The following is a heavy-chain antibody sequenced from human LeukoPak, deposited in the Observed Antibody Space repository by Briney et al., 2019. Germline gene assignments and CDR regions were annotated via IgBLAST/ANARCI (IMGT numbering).Heavy chain of an antibody. D-gene: IGHD2-2*02. Sequence: GGSLRLSCAASGFTFSTYGMHWVRQAPGKGLEWVAFIRNDGSNKNYADSVKGRFTISRDNSQNTLYLQMNSLRADDTAVYYCARVTPGYCSSTSCYTGSNYYYYMDVWGKGTTVTVSS. CDR2: IRNDGSNK. CDR3: ARVTPGYCSSTSCYTGSNYYYYMDV. CDR1: GFTFSTYG. V-gene: IGHV3-30*02. J-gene: IGHJ6*03.